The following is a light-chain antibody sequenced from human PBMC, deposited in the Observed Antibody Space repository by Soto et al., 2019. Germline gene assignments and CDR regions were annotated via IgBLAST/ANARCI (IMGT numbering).Light chain of an antibody. CDR3: SSYTSSSTLYV. Sequence: QAVLTQASSVSWFPGQSITISCPRTSSDVGGYNYVSWYQQHPGKAPKLMIYDVSNRPSGVSNRFSGSKSGNTASLTISGLQAEDEADYYCSSYTSSSTLYVFGTGTKVTVL. J-gene: IGLJ1*01. CDR1: SSDVGGYNY. CDR2: DVS. V-gene: IGLV2-14*01.